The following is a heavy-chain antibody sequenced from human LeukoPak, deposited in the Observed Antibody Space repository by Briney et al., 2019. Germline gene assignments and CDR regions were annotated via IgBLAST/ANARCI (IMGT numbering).Heavy chain of an antibody. D-gene: IGHD3-16*01. CDR2: VHHSGST. Sequence: PSETLSVTCVVNGGSLSGFYWNWIRQPPGKGLEWIGDVHHSGSTNYNPSLESRVTISLDTSKNVVSLKLTSVTAADTAFYYCARSAYDYVWGTLGYWGQGTLVTVSS. V-gene: IGHV4-34*01. CDR3: ARSAYDYVWGTLGY. J-gene: IGHJ4*02. CDR1: GGSLSGFY.